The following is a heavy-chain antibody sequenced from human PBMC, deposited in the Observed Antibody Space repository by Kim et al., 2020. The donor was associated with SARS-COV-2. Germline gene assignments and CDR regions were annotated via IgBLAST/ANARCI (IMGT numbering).Heavy chain of an antibody. D-gene: IGHD6-6*01. V-gene: IGHV7-4-1*02. Sequence: ASVKVSCKASGYTFTSYAMNWVRQAPGQGLEWMGWINTNTGNPTYAQGFTGRFVFSLDTSVSTAYLQISSLKAEDTAVYYCARGAKIAARSDYYYYYGMDVWGQGTTVTVSS. CDR3: ARGAKIAARSDYYYYYGMDV. CDR1: GYTFTSYA. CDR2: INTNTGNP. J-gene: IGHJ6*02.